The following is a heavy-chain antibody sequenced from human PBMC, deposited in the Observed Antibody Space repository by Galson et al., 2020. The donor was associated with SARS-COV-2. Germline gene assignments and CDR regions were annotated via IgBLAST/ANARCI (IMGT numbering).Heavy chain of an antibody. CDR2: IYYSGRT. CDR1: GGSISSGGYY. Sequence: SETLYLTCTVSGGSISSGGYYWSWIRQHPGKGLEWIGYIYYSGRTYYNPSLKSRVTISVDTSKNQFSLKLSSVTAADTAVYYCARVASYYYDSSGYFDYWGQGTLVTVSS. V-gene: IGHV4-31*03. J-gene: IGHJ4*02. D-gene: IGHD3-22*01. CDR3: ARVASYYYDSSGYFDY.